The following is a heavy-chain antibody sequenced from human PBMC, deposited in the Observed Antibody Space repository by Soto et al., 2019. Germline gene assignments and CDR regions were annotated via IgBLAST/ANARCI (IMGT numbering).Heavy chain of an antibody. J-gene: IGHJ6*02. CDR3: ARDMVFDPTNWGHYYYGMDV. Sequence: PGGSMRLSCAASGFTFSSYWKSWVRQAPGKGLECVANIKQDGSEKYYVDSVKGRFTISRDNAKNSLYLQMNSLRAEDTAVYYFARDMVFDPTNWGHYYYGMDVWGQGTTVTVSS. V-gene: IGHV3-7*05. CDR2: IKQDGSEK. CDR1: GFTFSSYW. D-gene: IGHD7-27*01.